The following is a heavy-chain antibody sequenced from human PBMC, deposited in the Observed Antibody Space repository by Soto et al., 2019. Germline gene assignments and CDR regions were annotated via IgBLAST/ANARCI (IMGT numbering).Heavy chain of an antibody. J-gene: IGHJ5*02. CDR1: GFTFSSYA. V-gene: IGHV3-30-3*01. CDR2: ISYDGSNK. D-gene: IGHD5-18*01. Sequence: QPGGSLRLSCAASGFTFSSYAMHWVRQAPGKGLEWVAVISYDGSNKYYADSVKGRFTISRDNSKNTLYLQMNSLRAEDTAVYYCAREYSYGYFWFDPWGQGTLVTVSS. CDR3: AREYSYGYFWFDP.